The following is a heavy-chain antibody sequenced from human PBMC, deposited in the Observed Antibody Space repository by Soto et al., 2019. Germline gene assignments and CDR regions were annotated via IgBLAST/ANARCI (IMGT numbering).Heavy chain of an antibody. D-gene: IGHD5-18*01. CDR2: ISSSSTNI. J-gene: IGHJ5*02. V-gene: IGHV3-21*01. CDR1: GFTFRSYS. Sequence: EVQLVESGGGLVKPGGSLRLSCAASGFTFRSYSMNWVRQAPGKGLEWVSSISSSSTNIYYADSVKGRFTISRYNAKNSLYLQVNSLRAEDTAVYYCARDGREESRLIPLAQLWFPFWFDPWGQGTVVTVSS. CDR3: ARDGREESRLIPLAQLWFPFWFDP.